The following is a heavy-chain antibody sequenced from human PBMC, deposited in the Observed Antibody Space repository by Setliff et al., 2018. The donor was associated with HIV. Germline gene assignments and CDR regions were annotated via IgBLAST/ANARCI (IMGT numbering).Heavy chain of an antibody. CDR2: LDYIGST. CDR3: ARHVDCSTTSCYARSYYFYYMDV. Sequence: TSETLSLTCTVSGGSISSSSYYWGWLRQPPGKGLEWIGSLDYIGSTYYNPSLNSRVTISVVTSKNQFSLKLSSVTAADTAVYYCARHVDCSTTSCYARSYYFYYMDVWGKGTTVTSP. J-gene: IGHJ6*03. D-gene: IGHD2-2*01. CDR1: GGSISSSSYY. V-gene: IGHV4-39*01.